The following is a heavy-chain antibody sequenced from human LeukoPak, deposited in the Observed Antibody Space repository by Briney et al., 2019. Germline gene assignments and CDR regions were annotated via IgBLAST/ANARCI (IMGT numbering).Heavy chain of an antibody. V-gene: IGHV4-30-2*01. Sequence: KPSQTLSLTCAVSGGSISSGGYSWSWIRQPPGKGLEWIGYIYHSGSTYYNPSLKSRVTISVDRSKNQFSLKLSSVTAADTAVYYCARASRLGYFYYYYGVDVWGQGTTVTVSS. CDR1: GGSISSGGYS. J-gene: IGHJ6*02. CDR3: ARASRLGYFYYYYGVDV. D-gene: IGHD2/OR15-2a*01. CDR2: IYHSGST.